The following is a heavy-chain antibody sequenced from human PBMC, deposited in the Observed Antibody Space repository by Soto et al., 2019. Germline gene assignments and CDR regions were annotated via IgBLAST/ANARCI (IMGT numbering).Heavy chain of an antibody. D-gene: IGHD6-6*01. CDR2: INHSGGT. J-gene: IGHJ4*02. Sequence: SETLSLTCAVSGGSFSGYYWSWIRQSPGRGLEWIGDINHSGGTNYNPSLKSRVTISGDTSRSQFSLRLSSVTAADTAMYYCARIAARSVAGRNDYWGRGTLVTVSS. CDR1: GGSFSGYY. CDR3: ARIAARSVAGRNDY. V-gene: IGHV4-34*01.